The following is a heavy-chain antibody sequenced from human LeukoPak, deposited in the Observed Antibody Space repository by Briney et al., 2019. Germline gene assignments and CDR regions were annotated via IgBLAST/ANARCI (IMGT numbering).Heavy chain of an antibody. CDR3: ARRTGTPDY. Sequence: GGSLGLSCAASGFTFSSYSMNWVRQAPGKGLEWVSYISSSSSTIYYADSVKGRFTISRDNAKNSLYLQMNSLRAEDTAVYYCARRTGTPDYWGQGTLVTVSS. CDR2: ISSSSSTI. V-gene: IGHV3-48*01. D-gene: IGHD1-1*01. J-gene: IGHJ4*02. CDR1: GFTFSSYS.